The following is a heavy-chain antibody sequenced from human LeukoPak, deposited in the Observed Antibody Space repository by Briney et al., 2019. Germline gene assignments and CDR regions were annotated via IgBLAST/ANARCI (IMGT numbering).Heavy chain of an antibody. D-gene: IGHD3-3*01. Sequence: PGGPLRLSCAASGHTDSRSHMRWVRQTPGKGLEWVSVIYSGGSTYYADSVKGRFTISRDNSKNTLYLQMNSLRAEDTAVYYCARDLLEWYLDFWGQGTLVTVSS. CDR3: ARDLLEWYLDF. J-gene: IGHJ4*02. V-gene: IGHV3-66*01. CDR2: IYSGGST. CDR1: GHTDSRSH.